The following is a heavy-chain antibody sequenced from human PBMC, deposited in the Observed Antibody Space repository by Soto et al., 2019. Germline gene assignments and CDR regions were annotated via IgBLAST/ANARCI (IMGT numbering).Heavy chain of an antibody. V-gene: IGHV5-51*01. D-gene: IGHD3-22*01. Sequence: PGESLKISCKGSGYSFTSYWIGWVRQMPGKGLEWMGIIYPGDSDTRYSPSFQGQVTISADKSISTAYLQWSSLKASDTAMYYCARHGLGYNYREVNFDYWGQGPLVTVSS. CDR3: ARHGLGYNYREVNFDY. J-gene: IGHJ4*02. CDR1: GYSFTSYW. CDR2: IYPGDSDT.